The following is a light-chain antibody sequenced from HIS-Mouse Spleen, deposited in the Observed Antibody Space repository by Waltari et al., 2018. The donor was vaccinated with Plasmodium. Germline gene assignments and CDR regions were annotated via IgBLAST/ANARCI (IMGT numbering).Light chain of an antibody. CDR3: QQYNNWLRT. Sequence: EIVMTQSPATLSVSPGERATLSCRASPSVSSNLAWYQQKPGQATRLLIYGASTRATGIPARFSGSGSGTEFTLTISSMQSEDFAVYYCQQYNNWLRTFGQGTKVEIK. CDR1: PSVSSN. CDR2: GAS. J-gene: IGKJ1*01. V-gene: IGKV3-15*01.